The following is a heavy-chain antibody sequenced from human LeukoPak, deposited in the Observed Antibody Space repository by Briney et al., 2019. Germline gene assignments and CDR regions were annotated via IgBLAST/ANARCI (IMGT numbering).Heavy chain of an antibody. J-gene: IGHJ4*02. Sequence: ASVKVSCKASGYTFTGYYMHWVRQAPGQGLEWMGWINPNSGGTNYAQKFQGRVTMTRDTSISTAYMELSRLRSDDTAVYYCARWGSGWSHVYDYWGQGTLVTVSS. CDR1: GYTFTGYY. D-gene: IGHD6-19*01. CDR3: ARWGSGWSHVYDY. CDR2: INPNSGGT. V-gene: IGHV1-2*02.